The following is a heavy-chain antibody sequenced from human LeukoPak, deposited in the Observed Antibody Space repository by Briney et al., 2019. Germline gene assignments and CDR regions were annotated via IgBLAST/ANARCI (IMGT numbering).Heavy chain of an antibody. CDR1: GFTFSNYW. J-gene: IGHJ4*02. D-gene: IGHD4-11*01. V-gene: IGHV3-74*01. Sequence: GGSLRLSCAASGFTFSNYWMHWVRQAPGKGLVWVSRINSDGSSTSYADSVKGRFTISRDNAQDTLYLQMNSLRAEDTALYYCARDYSRSFDYWGQGTLVTVSS. CDR3: ARDYSRSFDY. CDR2: INSDGSST.